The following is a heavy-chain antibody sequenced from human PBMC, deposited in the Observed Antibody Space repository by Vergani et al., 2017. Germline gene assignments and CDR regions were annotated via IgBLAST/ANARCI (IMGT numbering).Heavy chain of an antibody. J-gene: IGHJ4*02. CDR1: GFTFTNSA. CDR3: AADQGGSAYCGGDCYSN. CDR2: IVVGSGNT. V-gene: IGHV1-58*01. D-gene: IGHD2-21*02. Sequence: QMQLVQSGPEVKKPGTSVKVSCKASGFTFTNSAVQWVRQARGQRLEWIGWIVVGSGNTNYAQQFQERVTISRDMSTGTVYMELSSLRSEDSAVYYCAADQGGSAYCGGDCYSNWGQGTLVTVSS.